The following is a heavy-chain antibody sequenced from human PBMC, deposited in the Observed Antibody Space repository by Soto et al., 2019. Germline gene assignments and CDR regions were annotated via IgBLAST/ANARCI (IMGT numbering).Heavy chain of an antibody. Sequence: QVQLVQSGAEVKKPGASVKVSCKASGYTFTSYAMHWVRQAPGQRLEWMGWINAGNGNTKYSQKFQGRVTITRDTXXXXXXXXXXXXXXXXXXXXXXXRGLANRXGWYPEADAFDIWGQGTMVTVSS. CDR3: XRGLANRXGWYPEADAFDI. J-gene: IGHJ3*02. CDR2: INAGNGNT. V-gene: IGHV1-3*01. CDR1: GYTFTSYA. D-gene: IGHD6-19*01.